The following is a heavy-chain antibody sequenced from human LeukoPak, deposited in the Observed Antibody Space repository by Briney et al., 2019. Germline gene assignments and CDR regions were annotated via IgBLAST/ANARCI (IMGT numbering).Heavy chain of an antibody. CDR2: IIPILGIA. CDR1: GGTFSSYA. V-gene: IGHV1-69*04. J-gene: IGHJ5*02. CDR3: AREVPPDCSSTSCSIYNWFDP. D-gene: IGHD2-2*01. Sequence: SVKVSCKASGGTFSSYAISWVRQAPGQGLEWMGRIIPILGIANYAQKFQGRVTITTDESTSTAYMELSSLRSEDTAVYYCAREVPPDCSSTSCSIYNWFDPWGQGTLVTVSS.